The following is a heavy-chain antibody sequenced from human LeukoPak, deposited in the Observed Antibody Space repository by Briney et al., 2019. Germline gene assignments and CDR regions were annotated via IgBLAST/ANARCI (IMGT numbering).Heavy chain of an antibody. V-gene: IGHV4-38-2*01. CDR1: GYSNSSNYY. CDR2: IYHSGST. CDR3: ARGSSSNSDY. D-gene: IGHD4-11*01. Sequence: PSETLSLTCAVSGYSNSSNYYWGWIRQPPGKGLEWIGSIYHSGSTYYNPSLKSRVTISVDTSKNQFSLKLSSVTAADTAVYYCARGSSSNSDYWGQGTLVTVSS. J-gene: IGHJ4*02.